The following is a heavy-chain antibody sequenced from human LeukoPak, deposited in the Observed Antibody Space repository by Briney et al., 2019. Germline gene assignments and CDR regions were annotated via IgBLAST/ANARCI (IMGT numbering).Heavy chain of an antibody. J-gene: IGHJ4*02. D-gene: IGHD4-17*01. Sequence: ASVKVSCKASGYTFTSYYIHCVRQAPGQGLEWMGIINPSGGSTSYSQMFQGRVSMTSDTSTSTVYMELSSLRSEDTAVYYCATSETYGFHATHLDFWGQGTLVTVSS. V-gene: IGHV1-46*01. CDR1: GYTFTSYY. CDR3: ATSETYGFHATHLDF. CDR2: INPSGGST.